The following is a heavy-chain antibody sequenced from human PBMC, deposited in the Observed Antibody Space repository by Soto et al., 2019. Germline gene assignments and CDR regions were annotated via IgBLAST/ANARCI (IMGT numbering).Heavy chain of an antibody. CDR2: IKQDGSEK. J-gene: IGHJ6*02. V-gene: IGHV3-7*01. D-gene: IGHD1-26*01. CDR1: GFTFSSYW. Sequence: PGGSLRLSCAASGFTFSSYWMSWVRQAPGKGLEWVANIKQDGSEKYYVDSVKGRFTISRDNAKNSLYLQMNSLRAEDTAVYYCARDYVGATWYYYYYGMDVWGQGTTVTVSS. CDR3: ARDYVGATWYYYYYGMDV.